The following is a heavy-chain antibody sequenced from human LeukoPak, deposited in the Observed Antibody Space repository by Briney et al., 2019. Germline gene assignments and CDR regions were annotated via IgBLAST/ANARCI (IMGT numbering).Heavy chain of an antibody. CDR2: IYYSGTT. CDR3: ARGVYIAAAQYGY. J-gene: IGHJ4*02. D-gene: IGHD6-13*01. V-gene: IGHV4-59*02. Sequence: SETLSLTCTVSGGSVSSYYWSWIRKPPGKGLEWIGYIYYSGTTNYNPSLKSRVTISVDTSKNQFSLKLSSVTAADTAVYYCARGVYIAAAQYGYWGQGTLVTVSS. CDR1: GGSVSSYY.